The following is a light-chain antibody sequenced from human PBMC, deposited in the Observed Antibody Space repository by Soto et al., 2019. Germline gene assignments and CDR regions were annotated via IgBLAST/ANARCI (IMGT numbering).Light chain of an antibody. Sequence: EIVMTQSPATLSVSPGERATLSCRASQSVSDNLAWYLQKPGQAPRLLIYGASTRATGIPDRFSGSGSGTEFTLTISSLQSEDFAVYYCQHYNNWPLTFGGGTKVEIK. V-gene: IGKV3-15*01. CDR1: QSVSDN. CDR3: QHYNNWPLT. CDR2: GAS. J-gene: IGKJ4*01.